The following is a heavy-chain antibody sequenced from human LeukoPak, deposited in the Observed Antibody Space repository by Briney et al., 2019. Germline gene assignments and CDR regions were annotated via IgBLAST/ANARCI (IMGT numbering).Heavy chain of an antibody. J-gene: IGHJ3*02. CDR2: ISAYNGNT. Sequence: AAVKVSFKAYAYTFTSYGISWVRQPPGQGLEWMGSISAYNGNTNYAQKLQGRVTMTTDTSTSTAYMELRRLRSDDTAVYYCARRGPVGEDAFDIWGQGTMVTVSS. V-gene: IGHV1-18*01. CDR3: ARRGPVGEDAFDI. CDR1: AYTFTSYG. D-gene: IGHD3-10*01.